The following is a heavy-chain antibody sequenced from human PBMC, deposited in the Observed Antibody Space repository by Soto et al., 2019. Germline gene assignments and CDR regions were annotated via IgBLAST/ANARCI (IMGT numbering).Heavy chain of an antibody. J-gene: IGHJ6*02. Sequence: GGSLRLSCAASGFTFSSYSMNWVRQAPGKGLEWVSYISSSSSSTIYYADSVKGRFTISRDNAKNSLYLQMNSLRDEDTAVYYCARDRKKGSTSYYYGMDVWGQGTTVTVSS. CDR2: ISSSSSSTI. D-gene: IGHD1-1*01. CDR3: ARDRKKGSTSYYYGMDV. CDR1: GFTFSSYS. V-gene: IGHV3-48*02.